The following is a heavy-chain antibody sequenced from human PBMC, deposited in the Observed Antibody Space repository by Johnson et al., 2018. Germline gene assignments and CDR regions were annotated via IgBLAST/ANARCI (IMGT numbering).Heavy chain of an antibody. V-gene: IGHV3-30*03. CDR3: ARGWSIFGVVIRSGYMDV. CDR2: ISYDGSNK. Sequence: QLVQSGGGVVQPGRSLRLSCAASGFTFSSYGMHWVRQAPGKGLEWVAVISYDGSNKYYADSVKGRFTISRDNSKNTLYLQMNSLRAEDTAVYYCARGWSIFGVVIRSGYMDVWGKGTTVTVSS. D-gene: IGHD3-3*01. CDR1: GFTFSSYG. J-gene: IGHJ6*03.